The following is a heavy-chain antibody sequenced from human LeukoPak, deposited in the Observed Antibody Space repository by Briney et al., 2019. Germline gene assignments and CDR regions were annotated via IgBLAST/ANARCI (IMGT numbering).Heavy chain of an antibody. CDR2: IIPIFGTA. Sequence: GASVNVSCKASGGTFSSYAISWVRQAPGQGLEWMGGIIPIFGTANYAQKFQGRVTITTDESTSTDYMELSSLRSDDTAVYYCARDPPHDSSGYYGGNWFDPWGQGTLVTVSS. D-gene: IGHD3-22*01. CDR3: ARDPPHDSSGYYGGNWFDP. J-gene: IGHJ5*02. CDR1: GGTFSSYA. V-gene: IGHV1-69*05.